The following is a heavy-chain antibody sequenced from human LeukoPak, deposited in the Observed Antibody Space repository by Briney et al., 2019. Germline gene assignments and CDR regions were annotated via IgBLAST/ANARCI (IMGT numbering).Heavy chain of an antibody. V-gene: IGHV1-8*01. D-gene: IGHD5-18*01. J-gene: IGHJ4*02. Sequence: ASVKVSCKASGYTFTSYDINWVRQATGQGPERMGWMNPNSGNTGYAQKFQGRVTMTRNTSISTAYMELSSLRSEDTAVYYCARGGFTYGYYFDYWGQGTLVTVSS. CDR3: ARGGFTYGYYFDY. CDR1: GYTFTSYD. CDR2: MNPNSGNT.